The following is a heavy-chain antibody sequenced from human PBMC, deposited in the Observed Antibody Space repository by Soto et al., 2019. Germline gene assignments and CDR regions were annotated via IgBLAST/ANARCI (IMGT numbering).Heavy chain of an antibody. CDR3: AXXXXXSHXXXGMDX. CDR1: GGTFSSYT. CDR2: IIPILGIA. V-gene: IGHV1-69*02. J-gene: IGHJ6*02. Sequence: QVQLVQSGAEVKKPGSSVKVSCKASGGTFSSYTSSWVRQAPGQGLEWMGRIIPILGIANYAQKFQGRVTITADKSTSTAYMELSSLRSEXTAXYYXAXXXXXSHXXXGMDXWGQGTTVTVSS.